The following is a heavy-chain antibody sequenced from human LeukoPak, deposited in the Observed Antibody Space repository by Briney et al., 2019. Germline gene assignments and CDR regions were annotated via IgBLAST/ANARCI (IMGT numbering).Heavy chain of an antibody. D-gene: IGHD3-16*02. V-gene: IGHV1-24*01. CDR1: GYTFTSYG. CDR2: FDPEDGET. CDR3: ATNQAAGLYENYFDY. J-gene: IGHJ4*02. Sequence: ASVKVSCKASGYTFTSYGISWVRQAPGKGLEWMGGFDPEDGETIYAQKFQGRVTMTEDTSTDTAYMELSSLRSEDTAVYYCATNQAAGLYENYFDYWGQGTLVTVSS.